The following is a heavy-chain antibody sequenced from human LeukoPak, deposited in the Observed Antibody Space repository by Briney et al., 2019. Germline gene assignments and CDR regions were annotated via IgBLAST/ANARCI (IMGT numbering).Heavy chain of an antibody. Sequence: ASVKVSCKASGYTFTSYGISWVRQAPGQGLEWMGWISAYNGNTNYAQKLQGRVTMTTDTSTSTAYMELRSLRSDDTAVYYCANWPVVAAIIGAFDIWGQGTMVTVSS. CDR1: GYTFTSYG. CDR2: ISAYNGNT. V-gene: IGHV1-18*01. D-gene: IGHD2-15*01. CDR3: ANWPVVAAIIGAFDI. J-gene: IGHJ3*02.